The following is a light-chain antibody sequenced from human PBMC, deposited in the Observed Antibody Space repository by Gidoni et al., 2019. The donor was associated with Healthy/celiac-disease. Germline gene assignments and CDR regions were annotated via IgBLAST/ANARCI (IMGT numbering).Light chain of an antibody. J-gene: IGKJ4*01. Sequence: DIQMPQSPSSLSASVGDRVTITCRASQSISSYLNWYQQKPGKAPKFLIYAASSLQSGVPSRFSGSGSGTDFTLTISSLQPEDFATYYCQQSYSTPLTFGGGTKVEIK. CDR3: QQSYSTPLT. CDR1: QSISSY. CDR2: AAS. V-gene: IGKV1-39*01.